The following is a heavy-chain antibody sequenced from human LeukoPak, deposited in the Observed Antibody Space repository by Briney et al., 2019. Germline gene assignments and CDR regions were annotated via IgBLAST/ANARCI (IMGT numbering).Heavy chain of an antibody. CDR2: INPNSGGT. V-gene: IGHV1-2*02. J-gene: IGHJ2*01. CDR1: GYTFTGYY. D-gene: IGHD2-15*01. CDR3: ARDGGYCSGGSCPGWYFDL. Sequence: ASVKVSCKASGYTFTGYYMHWVRQAPGQGLEWMGWINPNSGGTNYAQKFQGRVTMTRDTSISTAYMELSRLRSDDTAVYYCARDGGYCSGGSCPGWYFDLWGRGTLVTVSS.